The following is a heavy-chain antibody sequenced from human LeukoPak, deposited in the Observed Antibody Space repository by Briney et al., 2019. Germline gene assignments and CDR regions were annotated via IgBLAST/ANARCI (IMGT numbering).Heavy chain of an antibody. Sequence: SGPVLVNPTETLTLTCTVSGFSLSNIRMGMSWIRQPPGKALEWLAHIYSDDGNSYSTSLKSRLTISKDTSKSQVVLTMTNMGPVDTATYYCARIVRDGYNTNWYFDLWGRGTLVTVSS. J-gene: IGHJ2*01. CDR3: ARIVRDGYNTNWYFDL. CDR1: GFSLSNIRMG. V-gene: IGHV2-26*01. D-gene: IGHD5-24*01. CDR2: IYSDDGN.